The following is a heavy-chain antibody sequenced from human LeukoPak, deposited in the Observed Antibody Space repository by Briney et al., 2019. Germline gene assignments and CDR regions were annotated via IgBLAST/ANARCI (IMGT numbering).Heavy chain of an antibody. V-gene: IGHV1-18*01. CDR1: GYTFTSYG. J-gene: IGHJ4*02. D-gene: IGHD3-9*01. CDR3: ARGSGLRYFGWLLDY. CDR2: ISAYNGNT. Sequence: GAPVKVSCKASGYTFTSYGISWVRQAPGQGVEWMGWISAYNGNTNYAQKLQGRVTMTTDTSTSTAYMELRSLRSDDTAVYYCARGSGLRYFGWLLDYWGQGTLVTVSS.